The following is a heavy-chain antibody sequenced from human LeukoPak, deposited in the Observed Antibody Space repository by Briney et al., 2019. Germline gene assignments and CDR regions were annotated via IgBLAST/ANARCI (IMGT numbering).Heavy chain of an antibody. V-gene: IGHV1-46*01. CDR2: INPSGGST. CDR1: GYTLTELS. CDR3: TRSSGSYEIDY. J-gene: IGHJ4*02. Sequence: ASVKVSCKVSGYTLTELSMHWVRQAPGQGLEWMGIINPSGGSTSYVQKFQGRVTMTRDTSTSTVYMELSSLRSEDTAVYYCTRSSGSYEIDYWGQGTPVTVSS. D-gene: IGHD1-26*01.